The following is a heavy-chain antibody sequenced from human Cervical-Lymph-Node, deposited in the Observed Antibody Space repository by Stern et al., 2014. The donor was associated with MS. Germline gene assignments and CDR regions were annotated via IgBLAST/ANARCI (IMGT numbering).Heavy chain of an antibody. CDR2: FHPTGSV. J-gene: IGHJ4*02. Sequence: QVQLQESGPGLVKPSETLSLTCTVSGGSLRSYYWNWIRQAPGKGLEWLGFFHPTGSVNYNPSLSSRVAMSVDTSKNQFSLTVSSVTAADTAVYYCAREGEYCSGSRCYPFLDYWGQGTLVTVSS. CDR1: GGSLRSYY. CDR3: AREGEYCSGSRCYPFLDY. D-gene: IGHD2-15*01. V-gene: IGHV4-59*01.